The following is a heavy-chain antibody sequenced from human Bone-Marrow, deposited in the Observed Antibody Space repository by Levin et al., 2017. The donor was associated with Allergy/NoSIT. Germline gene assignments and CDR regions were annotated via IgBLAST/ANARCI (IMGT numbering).Heavy chain of an antibody. CDR3: AKDLSHSTDWPFFDS. D-gene: IGHD6-19*01. CDR2: ISFDGKTA. V-gene: IGHV3-30*18. Sequence: GESLKISCTASGFTLGGYDMHWVRQAPGKGPEWVADISFDGKTAHYDASVNGRFTVSRDNSRNTVYLHMDSLRLEDTALYYCAKDLSHSTDWPFFDSWGQGTLVTVSS. J-gene: IGHJ4*02. CDR1: GFTLGGYD.